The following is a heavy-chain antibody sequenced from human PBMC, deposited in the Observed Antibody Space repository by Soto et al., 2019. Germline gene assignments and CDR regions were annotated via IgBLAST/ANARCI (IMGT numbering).Heavy chain of an antibody. CDR1: GGSISSGGYY. D-gene: IGHD5-12*01. V-gene: IGHV4-31*03. J-gene: IGHJ3*02. CDR2: IYYSGST. CDR3: ASSLERWLHRPGAFDI. Sequence: QVQLQESGPGLVKPSQTLSLTCTVSGGSISSGGYYWSWIRQHPGKGLEWIGYIYYSGSTYYNPSLKGRVTISVDTSKNQFSLKLSSVTAADTAVYYCASSLERWLHRPGAFDIWGQGTMVTVSS.